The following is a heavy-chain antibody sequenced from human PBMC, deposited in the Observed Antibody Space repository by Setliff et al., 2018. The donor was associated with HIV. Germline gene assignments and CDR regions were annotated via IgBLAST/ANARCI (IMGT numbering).Heavy chain of an antibody. CDR2: INHSGST. J-gene: IGHJ5*02. V-gene: IGHV4-34*01. Sequence: SETLSLTCAVYGGSFSGYYWSWIRQPPGKGLAWIGEINHSGSTNYNPSLKRRVTISVDTSKNQFSLKLRSVTAADTAVYYCARGRVFRQWLPTHLPSKWFDPWGQGTLVTVSS. D-gene: IGHD6-19*01. CDR1: GGSFSGYY. CDR3: ARGRVFRQWLPTHLPSKWFDP.